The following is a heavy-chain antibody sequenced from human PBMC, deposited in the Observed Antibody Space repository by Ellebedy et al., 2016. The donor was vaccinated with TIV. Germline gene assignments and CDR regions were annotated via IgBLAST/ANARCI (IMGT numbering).Heavy chain of an antibody. Sequence: GESLKISCAASGFTFSIYGMQWVRQAPGKGLERVALIWYDGTKKFYAESVKGRFTISRDNSKNTLYLQMNSLRAEDTAVYHCARDPGIAVAGTVPPNIGFDLWGQGTLLTVSS. V-gene: IGHV3-33*01. CDR1: GFTFSIYG. CDR3: ARDPGIAVAGTVPPNIGFDL. D-gene: IGHD6-19*01. CDR2: IWYDGTKK. J-gene: IGHJ4*02.